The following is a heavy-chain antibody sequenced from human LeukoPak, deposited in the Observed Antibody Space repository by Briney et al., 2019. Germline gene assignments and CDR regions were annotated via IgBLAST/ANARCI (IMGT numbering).Heavy chain of an antibody. CDR1: GFTFSSYS. D-gene: IGHD3-22*01. CDR3: ARLSNSSGYYYRDDAFDI. CDR2: ISSSSSYI. J-gene: IGHJ3*02. V-gene: IGHV3-21*01. Sequence: PGGSLRLSCAASGFTFSSYSMNWVRQAPGKGLEWVSFISSSSSYIYYADSVKGRFTISRDNAKNSLYLQMNSLRAEDTAVYYCARLSNSSGYYYRDDAFDIWGQGTMVTVSS.